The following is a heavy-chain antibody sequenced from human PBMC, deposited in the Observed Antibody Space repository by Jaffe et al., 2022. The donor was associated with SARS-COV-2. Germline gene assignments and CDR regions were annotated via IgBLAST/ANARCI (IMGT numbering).Heavy chain of an antibody. Sequence: QAQLVQSGAEAKKPGASVKISCKASKYILTNYYIHWVRQAPGQGLEWMGVINPGDGDTKYAQKLQARVTLTSDTSTSTVYMELSSLRSEDTAVYYCARDAEVGSIKAVWFDPWGQGTLVTVSS. CDR3: ARDAEVGSIKAVWFDP. J-gene: IGHJ5*02. D-gene: IGHD1-26*01. CDR1: KYILTNYY. V-gene: IGHV1-46*04. CDR2: INPGDGDT.